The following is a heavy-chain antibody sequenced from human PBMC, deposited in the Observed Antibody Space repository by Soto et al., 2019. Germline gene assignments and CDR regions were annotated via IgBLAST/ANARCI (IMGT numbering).Heavy chain of an antibody. D-gene: IGHD1-1*01. Sequence: PSETLSLTCTVSGGSVSSGYYHWSWFRQPPGKGLEYIGYFHNSGSTNYNPSLKSRVTISLDTSKNQFSLKLNSVTAADTAVYYCAREGDNAGAYWGQGVLVTVSS. J-gene: IGHJ4*02. CDR3: AREGDNAGAY. CDR2: FHNSGST. V-gene: IGHV4-61*01. CDR1: GGSVSSGYYH.